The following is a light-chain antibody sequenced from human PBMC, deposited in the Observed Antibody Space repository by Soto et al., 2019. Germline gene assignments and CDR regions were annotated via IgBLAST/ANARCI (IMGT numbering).Light chain of an antibody. Sequence: EIVLTQSPGTLSLSPGERATLSCRASQSVSSSYLAWYQQKPGQAPRLLIYGASSRATGIPDRFSGSGSGTDFTVTISRLEPEDFAVYYCQQYGRSPGTFGQGTKVEIK. V-gene: IGKV3-20*01. CDR2: GAS. J-gene: IGKJ1*01. CDR1: QSVSSSY. CDR3: QQYGRSPGT.